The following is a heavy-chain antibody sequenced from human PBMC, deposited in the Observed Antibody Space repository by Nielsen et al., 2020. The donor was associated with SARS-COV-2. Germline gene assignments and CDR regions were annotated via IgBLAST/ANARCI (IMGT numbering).Heavy chain of an antibody. CDR2: IRSYANEYAT. CDR3: THDIGNV. D-gene: IGHD2-15*01. CDR1: GFTFSGSA. V-gene: IGHV3-73*01. Sequence: GESLKISCVASGFTFSGSAMHWVRQASGKGLEWLGRIRSYANEYATAYAASVKGRFTISRDDSKNTAYLQMNSLKTEDTAVYYCTHDIGNVWGQGTTVTVSS. J-gene: IGHJ6*02.